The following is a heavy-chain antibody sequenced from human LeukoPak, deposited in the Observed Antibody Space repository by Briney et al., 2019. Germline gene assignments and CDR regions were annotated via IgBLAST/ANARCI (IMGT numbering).Heavy chain of an antibody. CDR3: ARGVAISSSGWYDTFDY. D-gene: IGHD6-19*01. Sequence: GRSLRLSCAASGFTFSNSAMYWVRQAPGKGLEFFSVISTNGDRTYYADSVKGRFTISRDNSKNTLYLQMGSLRADDMAVYYCARGVAISSSGWYDTFDYWGQRALVTISS. CDR1: GFTFSNSA. J-gene: IGHJ4*02. V-gene: IGHV3-64*02. CDR2: ISTNGDRT.